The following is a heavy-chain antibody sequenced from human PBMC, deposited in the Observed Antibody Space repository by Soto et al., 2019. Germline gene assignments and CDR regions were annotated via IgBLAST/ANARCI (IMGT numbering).Heavy chain of an antibody. CDR2: ISSSSSYI. CDR1: GFTFSSYS. D-gene: IGHD6-13*01. CDR3: ARVTGIAAAGIDYFDY. V-gene: IGHV3-21*01. J-gene: IGHJ4*02. Sequence: GGSLRLSCAASGFTFSSYSMNWVRQAPGKGLEWVSSISSSSSYIYYADSVKGRFTISRDNAKNSLYLQMNSLRAEDTAVYYCARVTGIAAAGIDYFDYWGQGTLVTVSS.